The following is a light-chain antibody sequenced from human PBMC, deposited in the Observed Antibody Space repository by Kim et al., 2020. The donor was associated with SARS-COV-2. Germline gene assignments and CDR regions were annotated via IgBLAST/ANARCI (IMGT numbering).Light chain of an antibody. CDR3: QQYGSSPLT. CDR1: QSVSSSY. J-gene: IGKJ4*01. CDR2: GAS. Sequence: EIVLTQSPGTLSLSPAERVTLSCRASQSVSSSYLAWYQQKPGQAPRLLIYGASSRATGIPDRFSGSGSGTDFTLTISRLEPEDFAVYYCQQYGSSPLTFGGGTKVDIK. V-gene: IGKV3-20*01.